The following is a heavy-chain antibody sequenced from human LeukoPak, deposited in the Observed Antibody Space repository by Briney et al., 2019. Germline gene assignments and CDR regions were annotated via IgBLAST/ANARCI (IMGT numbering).Heavy chain of an antibody. CDR2: IKSKTDGGTT. D-gene: IGHD5-24*01. CDR1: GFTFSNAW. CDR3: TTGLFGDGCNYGVSFYFDY. Sequence: GGSLRLSCAASGFTFSNAWMSWVRQAPGKGLEWVGRIKSKTDGGTTDYAAPVKGRFTISRDDSKNTLYLQMNSLKTEDTAVYYCTTGLFGDGCNYGVSFYFDYWGQGTLVTVSS. J-gene: IGHJ4*02. V-gene: IGHV3-15*01.